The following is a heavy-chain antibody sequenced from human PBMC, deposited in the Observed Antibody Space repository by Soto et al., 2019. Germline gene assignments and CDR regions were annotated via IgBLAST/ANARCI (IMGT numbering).Heavy chain of an antibody. Sequence: QVQLVQSGAEVKKPGASVMLSCKASGYSFTSYDINWVRQAAGQGLEWVVWINPNSGNTDYAQKFQGRVTMTRDTSIRTAYMELTSLRSEDTAVYYCARSPFIDYFSMDVWGKGTTVTVSS. CDR1: GYSFTSYD. D-gene: IGHD2-15*01. J-gene: IGHJ6*03. CDR3: ARSPFIDYFSMDV. V-gene: IGHV1-8*01. CDR2: INPNSGNT.